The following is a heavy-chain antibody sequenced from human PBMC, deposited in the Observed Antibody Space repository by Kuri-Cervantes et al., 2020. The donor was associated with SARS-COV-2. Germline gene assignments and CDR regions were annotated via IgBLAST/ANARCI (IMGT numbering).Heavy chain of an antibody. Sequence: SETLSLTCTVSGGSISSSSYYWGWIRQPPGKGLEWIGSIYYSGSTNYNPSLKSRVTISVDTSKNQFSLKLSSVTAADTAVYYCARGLGRYCSGGSCYSLYYYYMDVWGKGTTVTVSS. CDR2: IYYSGST. CDR3: ARGLGRYCSGGSCYSLYYYYMDV. D-gene: IGHD2-15*01. J-gene: IGHJ6*03. CDR1: GGSISSSSYY. V-gene: IGHV4-39*07.